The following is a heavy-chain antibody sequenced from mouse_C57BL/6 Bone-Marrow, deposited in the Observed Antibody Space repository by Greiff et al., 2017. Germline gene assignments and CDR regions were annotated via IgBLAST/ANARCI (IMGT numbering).Heavy chain of an antibody. V-gene: IGHV5-16*01. Sequence: EVHLVESEGGLVQPGSSMKLSCTASGFTFSDYYMAWVRQVPEKGLEWVANINYDGSSTYYLDSLKSRFIISRDNAKNILYLQMSSLKSEDTATYYCAREGGPTVVALDYWGQGTTLTVSS. D-gene: IGHD1-1*01. CDR2: INYDGSST. CDR3: AREGGPTVVALDY. J-gene: IGHJ2*01. CDR1: GFTFSDYY.